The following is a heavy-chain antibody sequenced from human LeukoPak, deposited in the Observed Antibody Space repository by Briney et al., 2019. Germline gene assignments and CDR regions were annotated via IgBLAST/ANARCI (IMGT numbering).Heavy chain of an antibody. CDR3: ASLYNWNYWVFDY. D-gene: IGHD1-7*01. CDR1: GFTFSSYS. J-gene: IGHJ4*02. CDR2: ISSSSSTI. V-gene: IGHV3-48*01. Sequence: GSLRLSSAASGFTFSSYSMNWVRQAPGKGLEWVSYISSSSSTIYYADSVKGRFTISRDNAKNSLYLQMNSLRAEDTAVYYCASLYNWNYWVFDYWGQGTLVTVSS.